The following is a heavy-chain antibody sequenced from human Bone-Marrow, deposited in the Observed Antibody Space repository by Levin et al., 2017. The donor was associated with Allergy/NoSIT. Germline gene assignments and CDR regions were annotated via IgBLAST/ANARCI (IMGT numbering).Heavy chain of an antibody. D-gene: IGHD5-12*01. CDR1: GYTFSSDA. V-gene: IGHV7-4-1*02. CDR2: IDTNTANP. Sequence: ASVKVSCKASGYTFSSDAMNWVRQAPGQGLEWMGWIDTNTANPTYAQDFTGRFVFSLDTSVSTAYLQINSLKAEDTAMYYCARQLVGTISAFDIWGQGTMVTVSS. CDR3: ARQLVGTISAFDI. J-gene: IGHJ3*02.